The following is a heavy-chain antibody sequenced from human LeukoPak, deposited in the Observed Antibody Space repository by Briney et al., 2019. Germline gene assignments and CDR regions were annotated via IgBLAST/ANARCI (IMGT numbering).Heavy chain of an antibody. CDR2: ISYDGSNK. J-gene: IGHJ5*02. D-gene: IGHD3-16*01. CDR1: GFTFSSYA. V-gene: IGHV3-30-3*01. CDR3: ARDYPKGNRAGGGTPGNWFDP. Sequence: PGRSLRLSCAASGFTFSSYAMHRVRQAPGKGLEWVAVISYDGSNKYYADSVKGRFTISRDNSKNTLYLQMNSQRAEDTAVYYCARDYPKGNRAGGGTPGNWFDPWGQGTLVTVSS.